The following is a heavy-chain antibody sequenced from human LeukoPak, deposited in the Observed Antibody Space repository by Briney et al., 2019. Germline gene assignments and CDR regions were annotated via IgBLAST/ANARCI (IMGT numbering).Heavy chain of an antibody. CDR3: ARADILTGYNFDY. CDR2: IIPIFGTA. D-gene: IGHD3-9*01. V-gene: IGHV1-69*13. CDR1: GGTFSSYA. Sequence: ASVKVSCKASGGTFSSYAISWVRQAPGQGLGWMGGIIPIFGTANYAQKFQGRVTITADESTSTAYMELSSLRSEDTAVYYCARADILTGYNFDYWGQGTLVTVSS. J-gene: IGHJ4*02.